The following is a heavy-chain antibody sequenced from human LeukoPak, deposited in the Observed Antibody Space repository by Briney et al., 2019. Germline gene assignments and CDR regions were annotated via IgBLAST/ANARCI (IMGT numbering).Heavy chain of an antibody. CDR3: AKDGPADCGGDCYSPDY. CDR2: INPNSGAT. V-gene: IGHV1-2*02. J-gene: IGHJ4*02. D-gene: IGHD2-21*02. CDR1: GYTFSDYY. Sequence: ASVKVSCKASGYTFSDYYIHWVRQAPGQRLDWMGWINPNSGATNYPQKFQGRITMTRDTSISTAYMVLSRLRSDDTARYYCAKDGPADCGGDCYSPDYWGQGSLVTVSS.